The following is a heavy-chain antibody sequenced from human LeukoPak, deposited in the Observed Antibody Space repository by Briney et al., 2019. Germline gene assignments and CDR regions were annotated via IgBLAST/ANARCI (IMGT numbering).Heavy chain of an antibody. Sequence: ASVKVSCKASGYTFTGYYMHWVRQTPGQGLEWMGWINPNSGGTNYAQKFQGRVTMTRDTSISTAYIELSRLRSDDTAVYYCARDHRIVGATTPDYWGQGTLVTVSS. CDR3: ARDHRIVGATTPDY. D-gene: IGHD1-26*01. CDR2: INPNSGGT. CDR1: GYTFTGYY. V-gene: IGHV1-2*02. J-gene: IGHJ4*02.